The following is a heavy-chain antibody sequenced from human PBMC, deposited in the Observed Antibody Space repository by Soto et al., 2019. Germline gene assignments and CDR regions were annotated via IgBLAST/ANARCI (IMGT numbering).Heavy chain of an antibody. CDR1: VYSVSSNSAA. J-gene: IGHJ5*02. D-gene: IGHD6-13*01. V-gene: IGHV6-1*01. CDR2: TYYRSKWYN. CDR3: ARDSSSWFFNWFDP. Sequence: SQTLSLTCAISVYSVSSNSAAWNWISQSPSRGLEWLGRTYYRSKWYNDYAVSVKSRITINPDTSKNQFSLQLNSVTPEDTAVYYCARDSSSWFFNWFDPLGQGTLVTVSS.